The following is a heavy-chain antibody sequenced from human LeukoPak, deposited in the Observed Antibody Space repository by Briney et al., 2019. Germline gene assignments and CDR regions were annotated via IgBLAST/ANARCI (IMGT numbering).Heavy chain of an antibody. J-gene: IGHJ5*01. CDR1: GESFSGYS. CDR2: INQRRNT. CDR3: ARFVGGCSSTNCYTDS. Sequence: SETLSLTCVVYGESFSGYSWSWIRQPPGKGLEWIGEINQRRNTNYNPSLKSRVTISIDTSKNQFSLKLSSVTAADTAMYYCARFVGGCSSTNCYTDSWGQGTLVTVSS. D-gene: IGHD2-2*02. V-gene: IGHV4-34*01.